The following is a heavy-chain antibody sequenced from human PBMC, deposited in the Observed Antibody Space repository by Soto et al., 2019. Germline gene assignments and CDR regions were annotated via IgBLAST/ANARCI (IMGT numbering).Heavy chain of an antibody. V-gene: IGHV1-69*12. CDR2: IIPIFGTT. Sequence: QVQLVQSGSEVKKPGSSVKVSCKASGGTFSNYAITWVRQAPGQGLEWMGGIIPIFGTTNYAQKFQGRVTITADESTSTAYMELSSLRSEDTAVYYCARVGCSGGSCYTDWFDPWGQGTLVTVCS. J-gene: IGHJ5*02. CDR1: GGTFSNYA. D-gene: IGHD2-15*01. CDR3: ARVGCSGGSCYTDWFDP.